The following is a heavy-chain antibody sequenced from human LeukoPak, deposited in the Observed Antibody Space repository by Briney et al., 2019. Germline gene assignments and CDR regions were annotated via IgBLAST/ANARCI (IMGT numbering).Heavy chain of an antibody. CDR3: ARVSDYSNYFDY. V-gene: IGHV3-33*01. Sequence: GRSLRLSCAASGFSFSSNGMHWGRQAPGKGLEWVAVIWYDGSNKYYADSVKGRFTISRDNSKNTLYLQMNSLRAEDTAVYYCARVSDYSNYFDYWGQGTLVTVSS. D-gene: IGHD4-11*01. CDR2: IWYDGSNK. CDR1: GFSFSSNG. J-gene: IGHJ4*02.